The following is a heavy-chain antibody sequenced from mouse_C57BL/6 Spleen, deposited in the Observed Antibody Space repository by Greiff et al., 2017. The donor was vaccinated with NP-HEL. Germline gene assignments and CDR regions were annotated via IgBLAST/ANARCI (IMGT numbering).Heavy chain of an antibody. D-gene: IGHD6-5*01. V-gene: IGHV1-76*01. Sequence: QVQLQQSGAELVRPVASVKLSCKASGYTFTDFYINWVKQRPGQGLEWIARIYPGSGNTYYNEKFKGKATLTAEKSSSTAYMQLSSLTSEDSAVYFCARGPYPGYFDYWGQGTTLTVSS. CDR3: ARGPYPGYFDY. J-gene: IGHJ2*01. CDR2: IYPGSGNT. CDR1: GYTFTDFY.